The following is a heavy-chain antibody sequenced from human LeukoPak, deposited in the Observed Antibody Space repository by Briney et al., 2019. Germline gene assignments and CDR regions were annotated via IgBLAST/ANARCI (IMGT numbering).Heavy chain of an antibody. J-gene: IGHJ4*02. V-gene: IGHV3-23*01. CDR3: AGFVVVPAAAFDY. CDR1: GFTFSNAW. D-gene: IGHD2-2*01. Sequence: PGGSLRLSCAASGFTFSNAWMSWVRQAPGKGLEWVSAISGSGGSTYYADSVKGRFTISRDNSKNTLYLQMNSLRAEDTAVYYCAGFVVVPAAAFDYWGQGTLVTVSS. CDR2: ISGSGGST.